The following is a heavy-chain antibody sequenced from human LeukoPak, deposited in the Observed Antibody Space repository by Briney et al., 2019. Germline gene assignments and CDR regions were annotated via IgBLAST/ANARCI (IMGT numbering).Heavy chain of an antibody. CDR2: IGSSSSYI. J-gene: IGHJ3*02. D-gene: IGHD6-13*01. Sequence: GGSLRLSCAASGFTFSSYSMNWVRQAPGKGLEWVSSIGSSSSYIYYADSVKGRFTISRDNAKNSLYLQMNSLRAEDTAVYYCARDRIAAAASGASDIWGQGTMVTVSS. CDR3: ARDRIAAAASGASDI. CDR1: GFTFSSYS. V-gene: IGHV3-21*01.